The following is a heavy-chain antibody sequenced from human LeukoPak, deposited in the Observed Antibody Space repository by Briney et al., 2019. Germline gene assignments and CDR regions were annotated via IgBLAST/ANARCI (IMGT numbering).Heavy chain of an antibody. Sequence: ASVKVSCKASGYTFTSYGISWVRQAPGQGLEWMGWISAYNGNTNYAQKIQGRVTMTTDTSTSTAYMELRSLRSDDTAVYYCARAHEGIGYCSGGSCGSNWFDPWGQGTLVTVSS. J-gene: IGHJ5*02. D-gene: IGHD2-15*01. CDR1: GYTFTSYG. CDR2: ISAYNGNT. V-gene: IGHV1-18*01. CDR3: ARAHEGIGYCSGGSCGSNWFDP.